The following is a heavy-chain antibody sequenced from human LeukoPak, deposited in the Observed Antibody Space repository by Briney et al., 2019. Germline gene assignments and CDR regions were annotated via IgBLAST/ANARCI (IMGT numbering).Heavy chain of an antibody. CDR3: ARSGWYSGSYGAYWYFDL. CDR2: IIPIFGTA. J-gene: IGHJ2*01. D-gene: IGHD1-26*01. CDR1: GGTFSSYA. V-gene: IGHV1-69*06. Sequence: GASVKVSCKASGGTFSSYAISWVRQAPGQGLEWMGGIIPIFGTANYAQKFQGRVTITADKSTSTAYMELSSLRSEDTAVYYCARSGWYSGSYGAYWYFDLWGRGTLVTVSS.